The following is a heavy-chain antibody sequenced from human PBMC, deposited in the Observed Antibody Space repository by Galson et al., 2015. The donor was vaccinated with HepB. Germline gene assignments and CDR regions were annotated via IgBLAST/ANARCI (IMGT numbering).Heavy chain of an antibody. CDR2: ISVSAGYT. J-gene: IGHJ1*01. D-gene: IGHD2-2*01. CDR3: AKDTSPYCSSTSCYEGYFLH. Sequence: SLRLSCAASGFTFSSYAMNWVRQAPGQGLGWASGISVSAGYTFYADAVKGRFTISRDNSKNTLYLQMISLRVKDTGVYYCAKDTSPYCSSTSCYEGYFLHWGQGTLVTVSS. CDR1: GFTFSSYA. V-gene: IGHV3-23*01.